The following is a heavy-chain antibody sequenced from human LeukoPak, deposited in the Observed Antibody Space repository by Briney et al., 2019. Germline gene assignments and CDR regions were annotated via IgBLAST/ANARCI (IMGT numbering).Heavy chain of an antibody. CDR2: IIPILGIA. J-gene: IGHJ4*02. CDR1: GGTFSSYA. CDR3: ACLTGTTWGRDY. Sequence: SVKVSCKASGGTFSSYAISWVRQAPGQGLEWMGRIIPILGIANYAQKFQGRVTITADKSTSTAYVELSSLRSEDTAVYYCACLTGTTWGRDYWGQGTLVTVSS. V-gene: IGHV1-69*04. D-gene: IGHD1-20*01.